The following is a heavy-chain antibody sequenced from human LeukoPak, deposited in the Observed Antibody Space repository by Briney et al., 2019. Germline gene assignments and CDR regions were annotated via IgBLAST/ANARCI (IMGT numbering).Heavy chain of an antibody. CDR1: GGSISSYY. J-gene: IGHJ4*02. CDR2: IYYSGST. D-gene: IGHD1-26*01. Sequence: SETLSLTCTVSGGSISSYYWSWIRQPPGKGLECIGYIYYSGSTNYNPSLKSRVTISVDTSKNQFSLKLNSVTAADTAVYYCARGLQVGNTGYYFDYWGQRTLVTVSS. V-gene: IGHV4-59*01. CDR3: ARGLQVGNTGYYFDY.